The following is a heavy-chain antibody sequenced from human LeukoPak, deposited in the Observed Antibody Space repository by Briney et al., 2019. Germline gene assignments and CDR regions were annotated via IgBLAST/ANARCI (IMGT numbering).Heavy chain of an antibody. V-gene: IGHV1-18*01. D-gene: IGHD3-9*01. J-gene: IGHJ4*02. Sequence: AAVTVSFTASGYTFTIYGISWVRQAPGQGLEWMGWISAYNGNTNYSQKLQGRGTMTTDRSTSKAYMELRRLSPGDAAVSDFYGERPIDYDIFTGYYGSFYFDYWGQGTLVTVSS. CDR1: GYTFTIYG. CDR3: YGERPIDYDIFTGYYGSFYFDY. CDR2: ISAYNGNT.